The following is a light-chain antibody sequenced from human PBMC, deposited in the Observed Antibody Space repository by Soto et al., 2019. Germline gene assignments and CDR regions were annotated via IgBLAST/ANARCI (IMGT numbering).Light chain of an antibody. CDR3: HQQDSSSYT. CDR2: GAS. CDR1: QSVSRTY. Sequence: EIVLTQSPGTLSLSPGERATLSCRASQSVSRTYLAWYQQNPGQAPRLLIYGASSRATGIPDRFSGSGSGRTYFLLISRLLDEDDVVDFCHQQDSSSYTFGQGTKLEIK. V-gene: IGKV3-20*01. J-gene: IGKJ2*01.